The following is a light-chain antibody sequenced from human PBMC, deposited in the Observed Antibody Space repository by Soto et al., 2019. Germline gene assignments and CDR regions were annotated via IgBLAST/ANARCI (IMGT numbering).Light chain of an antibody. V-gene: IGKV3-20*01. CDR2: AAS. CDR1: QSISTY. CDR3: QQYGSSPWT. Sequence: EIVLTQSPATPSLSPGERATLSCRASQSISTYLAWYQQKPGQAPRLLIYAASRRATGIPDRFSGSGSGTDFTLTISRLEPEDFAVYYCQQYGSSPWTFGQGTKVDIK. J-gene: IGKJ1*01.